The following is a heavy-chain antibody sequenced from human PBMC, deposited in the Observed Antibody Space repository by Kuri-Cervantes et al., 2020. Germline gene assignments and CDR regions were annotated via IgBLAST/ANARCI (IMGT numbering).Heavy chain of an antibody. V-gene: IGHV3-23*01. Sequence: GESLKISCTGSGFTFSSFATSWVRQAPGKGLEWVSAMSGNGGSTYYADSVKGRFTISRDNSKDTMYLQMNSLRAEDTAVYYCARVGCSGGSCYSKTQYYYYMDVWGKGTTVTVSS. J-gene: IGHJ6*03. CDR1: GFTFSSFA. CDR2: MSGNGGST. D-gene: IGHD2-15*01. CDR3: ARVGCSGGSCYSKTQYYYYMDV.